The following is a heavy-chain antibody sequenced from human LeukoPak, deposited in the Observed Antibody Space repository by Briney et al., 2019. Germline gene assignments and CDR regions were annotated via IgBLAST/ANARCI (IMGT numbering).Heavy chain of an antibody. CDR1: GFTFSNHY. J-gene: IGHJ4*02. CDR2: TRNKANSYTT. D-gene: IGHD3-16*01. V-gene: IGHV3-72*01. Sequence: SGGSLRLSCAASGFTFSNHYMDWVRQAPGKGLEWVGRTRNKANSYTTEYAASVKGRFTISRDDSKNSLYLQMNSLKTEDTAVYYCASLGFDYWGQGTLVTVSS. CDR3: ASLGFDY.